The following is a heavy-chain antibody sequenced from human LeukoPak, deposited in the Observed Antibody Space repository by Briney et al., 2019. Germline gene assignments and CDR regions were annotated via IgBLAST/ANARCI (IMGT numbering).Heavy chain of an antibody. CDR3: ARIEAEDYYYMDV. CDR2: IYTSGST. Sequence: PSEILSLTCTVSGGSISSYYWSWIRQPPGKGLEWIGYIYTSGSTNYNPSLKSRVTISVDTSKNQFSLKLSSVTAADTAVYYCARIEAEDYYYMDVWGKGTTVTVSS. J-gene: IGHJ6*03. CDR1: GGSISSYY. V-gene: IGHV4-4*09.